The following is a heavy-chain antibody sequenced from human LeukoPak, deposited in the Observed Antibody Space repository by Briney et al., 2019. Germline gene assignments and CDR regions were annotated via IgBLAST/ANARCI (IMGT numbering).Heavy chain of an antibody. CDR2: INPNSGGT. CDR1: GYTFTVYY. CDR3: ARDDGSGSYNYYYMDV. V-gene: IGHV1-2*02. Sequence: ASVKVSFKASGYTFTVYYMHWVRQAPGQGLEWMGWINPNSGGTNYAQKFQGRVTMTRDTSISTAYMELSRLRSDDTAVYYCARDDGSGSYNYYYMDVWGKGTTVTVSS. J-gene: IGHJ6*03. D-gene: IGHD3-10*01.